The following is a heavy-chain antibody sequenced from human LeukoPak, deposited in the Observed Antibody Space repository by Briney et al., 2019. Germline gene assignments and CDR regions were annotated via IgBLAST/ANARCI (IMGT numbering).Heavy chain of an antibody. CDR1: GYTFTGYY. V-gene: IGHV1-2*06. Sequence: ASVTVSCKASGYTFTGYYMHWVRQAPGQGREWMGRINPNSGGTNYAQKFQGRVTMTRDTSISTAYMELSRLRSDDPAVYCCAREAGKIQFDCWGQGTLVTVSS. D-gene: IGHD6-13*01. J-gene: IGHJ4*02. CDR3: AREAGKIQFDC. CDR2: INPNSGGT.